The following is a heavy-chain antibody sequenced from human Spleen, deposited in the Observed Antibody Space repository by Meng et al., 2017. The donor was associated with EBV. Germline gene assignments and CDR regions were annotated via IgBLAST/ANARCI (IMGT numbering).Heavy chain of an antibody. CDR2: IYHRGTT. Sequence: VHLPRWEPDQLRPARTSPRTCAVSGASTSSANGWSWVRQPPGKGLEWIGKIYHRGTTDYNPSFNSRFTMSVDKSQNQFSLKLSSVTAADTAVYYCARHWELRSPFTFWGQGILVTVSS. V-gene: IGHV4-4*02. CDR1: GASTSSANG. J-gene: IGHJ4*02. D-gene: IGHD1-7*01. CDR3: ARHWELRSPFTF.